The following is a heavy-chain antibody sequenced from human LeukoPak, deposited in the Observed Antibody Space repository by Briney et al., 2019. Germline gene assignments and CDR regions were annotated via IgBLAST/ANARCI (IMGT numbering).Heavy chain of an antibody. Sequence: VASVKVSRKASGYTFTSYGISWVRQAPGQGLEWMGWISAYNGNTNCAQKLQGRVTMTTDTSTSTAYMELRSLRSDDTAVYYCARTGIYCSGGSCYSSYWGQGTLVTVSS. D-gene: IGHD2-15*01. CDR1: GYTFTSYG. CDR3: ARTGIYCSGGSCYSSY. J-gene: IGHJ4*02. V-gene: IGHV1-18*01. CDR2: ISAYNGNT.